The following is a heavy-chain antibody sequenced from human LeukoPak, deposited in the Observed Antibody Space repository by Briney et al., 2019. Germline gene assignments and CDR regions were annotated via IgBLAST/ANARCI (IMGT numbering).Heavy chain of an antibody. CDR3: ASKDSSGWYEEA. Sequence: ASVKVSCKASGYTFTSYDINWVRQATGQGLEWMGWMNPNSGNTGYAQKFQGRVTITRNTSISTVYMELSSLRSEDAAMYYCASKDSSGWYEEAWGQGTLVTVSS. CDR2: MNPNSGNT. J-gene: IGHJ5*02. V-gene: IGHV1-8*03. D-gene: IGHD6-19*01. CDR1: GYTFTSYD.